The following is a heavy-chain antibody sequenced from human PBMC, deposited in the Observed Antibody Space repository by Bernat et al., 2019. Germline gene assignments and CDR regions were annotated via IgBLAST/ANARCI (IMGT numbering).Heavy chain of an antibody. CDR3: ARAADYGDYVSNHWAFDI. V-gene: IGHV3-13*01. Sequence: EVQLVESGGGLVQPGGSLRLSCVASGFTFSSYDMHWVRQATGKGLEWVSAIGTAGDTYYPGSVKGRFTISRENAKNSLYLQMNSLRAGDTAVYYCARAADYGDYVSNHWAFDIWGQGTMVTVSS. J-gene: IGHJ3*02. CDR1: GFTFSSYD. D-gene: IGHD4-17*01. CDR2: IGTAGDT.